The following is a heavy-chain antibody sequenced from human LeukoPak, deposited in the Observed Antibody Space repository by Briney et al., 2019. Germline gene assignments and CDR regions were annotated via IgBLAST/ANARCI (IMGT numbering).Heavy chain of an antibody. D-gene: IGHD6-6*01. CDR2: IYYSGST. Sequence: SETLSLTCTVSGGSISSSSYYWGWIRQPPGKGLEWIGSIYYSGSTYYNPSLKSRVTMSVDTSKNQFSLKLSSVTAADTAVYYCASYSSSYAFDIWGQGRMVTVSS. V-gene: IGHV4-39*01. CDR1: GGSISSSSYY. J-gene: IGHJ3*02. CDR3: ASYSSSYAFDI.